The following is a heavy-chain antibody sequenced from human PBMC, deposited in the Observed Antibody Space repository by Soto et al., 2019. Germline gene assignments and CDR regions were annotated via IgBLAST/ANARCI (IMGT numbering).Heavy chain of an antibody. CDR1: GYTFTSYG. CDR3: AREFEHRYSGYDLLASLSGGFEP. Sequence: ASVEVSCKXSGYTFTSYGISLVRQAPGQGLERMGLISAYNGNTNYAQKLQGRVTMTTDTSTSTVYMELRSLRSDDTAVYYCAREFEHRYSGYDLLASLSGGFEPWGQGTLVTVSS. J-gene: IGHJ5*02. V-gene: IGHV1-18*01. D-gene: IGHD5-12*01. CDR2: ISAYNGNT.